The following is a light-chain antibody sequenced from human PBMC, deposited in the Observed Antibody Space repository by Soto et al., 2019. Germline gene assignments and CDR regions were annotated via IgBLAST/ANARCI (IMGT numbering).Light chain of an antibody. J-gene: IGKJ5*01. CDR2: GAS. V-gene: IGKV3-15*01. CDR1: QSVTGN. CDR3: QQYNNWPIT. Sequence: DIVMTQSPATLSVSPGARATFSCRARQSVTGNLAWYQHNPGQAPRLLIYGASTGATGIPARFSGSGSGTEFTLTINSLQSEDFAMYYCQQYNNWPITFGQGTRLEN.